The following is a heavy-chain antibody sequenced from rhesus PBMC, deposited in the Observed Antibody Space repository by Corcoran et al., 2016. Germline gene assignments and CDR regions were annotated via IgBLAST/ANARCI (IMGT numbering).Heavy chain of an antibody. CDR1: GFTFSDYY. D-gene: IGHD3-3*01. J-gene: IGHJ4*01. CDR3: TRVVLQFLDWLPSLFDY. V-gene: IGHV3S4*01. CDR2: ISCASMYI. Sequence: EVQLVESGGGLVQPGGSLRLSCAASGFTFSDYYMSWVRQAPGKWLEWVSSISCASMYIYYGDSVKCRFTISIDNAKNSLALQMNSLKTEDTAVYYCTRVVLQFLDWLPSLFDYWGQGVLVTVSS.